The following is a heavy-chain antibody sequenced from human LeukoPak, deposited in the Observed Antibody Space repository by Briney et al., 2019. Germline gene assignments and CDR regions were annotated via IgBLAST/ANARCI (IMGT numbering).Heavy chain of an antibody. CDR1: GFNVSNNY. Sequence: GGSLRLSCAAPGFNVSNNYMSWVRQAPGKGLEWVSVIYRGGSTYYADSVKGRFIMSRDNSKNTVYLQMDSLRAEDTAVYYCARDRGAAAGNWGQGTLVTVSS. V-gene: IGHV3-53*01. CDR2: IYRGGST. J-gene: IGHJ4*02. D-gene: IGHD6-13*01. CDR3: ARDRGAAAGN.